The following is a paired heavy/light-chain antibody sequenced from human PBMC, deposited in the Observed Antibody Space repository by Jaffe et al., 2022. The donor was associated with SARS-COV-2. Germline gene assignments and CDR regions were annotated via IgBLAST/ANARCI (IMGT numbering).Light chain of an antibody. CDR3: QSYDSSLSGYV. CDR2: GNN. J-gene: IGLJ1*01. Sequence: QSVLTQPPSVSGAPGQRVTISCTGSSSNTGAGYDVHWYQQLPGTAPNLLIYGNNNRPSGVPDRFSGSKSGTSASLAITGLQTEDEADYYCQSYDSSLSGYVFGTGTKVAVL. CDR1: SSNTGAGYD. V-gene: IGLV1-40*01.
Heavy chain of an antibody. CDR3: AREYTTGWYQRNSYYFDY. CDR2: ISYDGSDK. J-gene: IGHJ4*02. D-gene: IGHD6-19*01. V-gene: IGHV3-30*04. Sequence: QVQLVESGGGVVQPGRSLRLSCAASGFTFSSYIMHWVRQSPGKGLEWVAVISYDGSDKYYADSVKGRFTISRDTSKNTLYLQMDTLRADDTAVYYCAREYTTGWYQRNSYYFDYWGQGTLVTVSS. CDR1: GFTFSSYI.